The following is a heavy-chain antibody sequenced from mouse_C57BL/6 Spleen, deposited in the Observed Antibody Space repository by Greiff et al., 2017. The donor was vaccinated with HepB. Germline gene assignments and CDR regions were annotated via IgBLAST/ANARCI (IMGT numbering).Heavy chain of an antibody. CDR2: ISSGGSYT. CDR3: ARGYDFYAMDY. J-gene: IGHJ4*01. CDR1: GFTFSSYG. Sequence: EVNLVESGGDLVKPGGSLKLSCAASGFTFSSYGMSWVRQTPDKRLEWVATISSGGSYTYYPDSVKGRFTISRDNAKNTLYLQMSSLKSEDTAMYYCARGYDFYAMDYWGQGTSVTVSS. V-gene: IGHV5-6*01. D-gene: IGHD2-10*02.